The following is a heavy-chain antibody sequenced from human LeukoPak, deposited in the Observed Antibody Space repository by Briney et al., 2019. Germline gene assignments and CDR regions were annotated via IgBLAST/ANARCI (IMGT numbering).Heavy chain of an antibody. Sequence: GGSLRLSCAASGFTFSSYWMSWVRQAPGKGLEWVANIKQDGGEKYYVDSVKGRFTISRDNAKNSLYLQMNSLRAEDTAVYYCEKDDPTRGSYPRGLVXYWGQGTLVTVSS. J-gene: IGHJ4*02. CDR1: GFTFSSYW. V-gene: IGHV3-7*01. CDR2: IKQDGGEK. D-gene: IGHD1-26*01. CDR3: EKDDPTRGSYPRGLVXY.